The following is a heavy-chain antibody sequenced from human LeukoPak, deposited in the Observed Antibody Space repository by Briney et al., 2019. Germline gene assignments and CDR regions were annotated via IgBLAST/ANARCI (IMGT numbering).Heavy chain of an antibody. V-gene: IGHV1-69*13. CDR3: ARGGYYYDSRGTYNWFDP. J-gene: IGHJ5*02. Sequence: SVKVSCKASGGTFSSYAISWVRQAPGQGLEWMGGIIPIFGTANYAQKFQGRVTITADESTSTAYMELSRLRSDDTAVYYCARGGYYYDSRGTYNWFDPWGQGTLVTVSS. CDR2: IIPIFGTA. CDR1: GGTFSSYA. D-gene: IGHD3-22*01.